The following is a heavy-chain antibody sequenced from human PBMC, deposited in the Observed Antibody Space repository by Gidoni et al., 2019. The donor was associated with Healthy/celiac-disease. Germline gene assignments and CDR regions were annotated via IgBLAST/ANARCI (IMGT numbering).Heavy chain of an antibody. D-gene: IGHD3-9*01. CDR2: IKSKTDGGTT. Sequence: EVQLVESGGGWVKPGGSLRLSCAASGFTFSNAWMSWVRQAPGKGLEWVGRIKSKTDGGTTDYAAPVKGRFTISRDDSKNTLYLQMNSLKTEDTAVYYCTTGQPEGDFDWLSDFDYWGQGTLVTVSS. V-gene: IGHV3-15*01. CDR1: GFTFSNAW. CDR3: TTGQPEGDFDWLSDFDY. J-gene: IGHJ4*02.